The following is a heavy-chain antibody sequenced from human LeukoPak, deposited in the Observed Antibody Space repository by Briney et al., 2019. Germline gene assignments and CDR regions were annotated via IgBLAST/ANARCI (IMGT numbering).Heavy chain of an antibody. J-gene: IGHJ3*01. D-gene: IGHD3-10*01. Sequence: PGGSLRLSCAASGFTVSSNYMTWVRQAPGKGLEWVSLINTGGTKSYADSVKGRFTISRDSSKSTLYLQMNTLRAEDTAVYYCARVGAFTSYGFDLWGQGTMVTVSS. CDR1: GFTVSSNY. CDR3: ARVGAFTSYGFDL. V-gene: IGHV3-53*01. CDR2: INTGGTK.